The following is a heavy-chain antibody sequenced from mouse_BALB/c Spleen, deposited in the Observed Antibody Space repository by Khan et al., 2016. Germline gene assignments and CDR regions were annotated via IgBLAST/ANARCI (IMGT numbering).Heavy chain of an antibody. Sequence: QIQLVQSGPELKKPGETVKISCKASEYTFTNYGMNWVKQAPGKGLKWMGWINTNTGEPTYAEEFKGRFDFSLEASASTAYLQINNLKNEDSATYFGARTCDYPYYAMDYRGQGTSVTVSS. D-gene: IGHD2-13*01. CDR3: ARTCDYPYYAMDY. V-gene: IGHV9-3*02. CDR2: INTNTGEP. CDR1: EYTFTNYG. J-gene: IGHJ4*01.